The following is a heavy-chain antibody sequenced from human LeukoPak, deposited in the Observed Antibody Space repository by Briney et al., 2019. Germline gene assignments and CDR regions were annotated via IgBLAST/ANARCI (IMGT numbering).Heavy chain of an antibody. CDR3: AATSIRMVQRIISYGKDV. CDR1: GFTNTNSS. V-gene: IGHV1-58*01. Sequence: GASVKVSCKASGFTNTNSSVQWVRQARGQRPEWIGWIVVGTGKTNYAQRLQERVTITRDMSTGTVDMELSSLRSEDTAVYYCAATSIRMVQRIISYGKDVWGQGTTVTVSS. D-gene: IGHD3-10*01. CDR2: IVVGTGKT. J-gene: IGHJ6*02.